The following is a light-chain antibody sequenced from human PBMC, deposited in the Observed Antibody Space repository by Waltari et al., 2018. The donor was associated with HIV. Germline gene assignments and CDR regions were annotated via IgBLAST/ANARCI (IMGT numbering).Light chain of an antibody. Sequence: QSVLTQPPSASGTPGQRVTISCSGSSSNIGIKTVNWFQQLPGTAPKLLIYNNNQRPSGVPDRCSGSKSGTSASLAISGLQSEDEADDYCAAWDDSLMGYYVFGTGTKVTVL. CDR1: SSNIGIKT. J-gene: IGLJ1*01. CDR3: AAWDDSLMGYYV. CDR2: NNN. V-gene: IGLV1-44*01.